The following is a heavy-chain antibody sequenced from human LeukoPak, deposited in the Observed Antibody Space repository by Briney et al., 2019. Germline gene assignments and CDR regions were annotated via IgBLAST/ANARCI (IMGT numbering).Heavy chain of an antibody. J-gene: IGHJ4*02. Sequence: PSETLSLTCTVSGGSMNKYYWNWIRQPPGKGLEWVSSITASSTAIYSADSVKGRFTISRDNAKNLLYLQMNSLRAEDTAVYYCARTYYDILTGYNPYFDYWGQGILVTASS. D-gene: IGHD3-9*01. V-gene: IGHV3-21*01. CDR2: ITASSTAI. CDR3: ARTYYDILTGYNPYFDY. CDR1: GGSMNKYY.